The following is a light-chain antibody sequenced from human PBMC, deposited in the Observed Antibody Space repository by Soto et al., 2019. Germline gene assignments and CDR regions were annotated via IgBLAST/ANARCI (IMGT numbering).Light chain of an antibody. Sequence: AIRMTQSPSSLSASTGDRVTITCRASQGITNYLVWYQQKPGKAPKVLIHAASTLQSGVSSRFSGSGSGTDFTLTISCLQSEDYATYYCQKYYTYPWTFGQGTKV. J-gene: IGKJ1*01. CDR2: AAS. CDR3: QKYYTYPWT. CDR1: QGITNY. V-gene: IGKV1-8*01.